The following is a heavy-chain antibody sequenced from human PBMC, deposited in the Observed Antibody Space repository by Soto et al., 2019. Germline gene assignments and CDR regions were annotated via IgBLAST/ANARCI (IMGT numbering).Heavy chain of an antibody. CDR2: LSYDGSNK. CDR3: AKESHSWPYNWFDP. D-gene: IGHD6-13*01. J-gene: IGHJ5*02. Sequence: GGSLRLSCAASGFTFSSYGMHWVRQAPGKGLEWVAILSYDGSNKYYADCVKGRFTISRDNSKNTLYLQMNSLRAEDTAVYYCAKESHSWPYNWFDPWGQGTLVTVSS. CDR1: GFTFSSYG. V-gene: IGHV3-30*18.